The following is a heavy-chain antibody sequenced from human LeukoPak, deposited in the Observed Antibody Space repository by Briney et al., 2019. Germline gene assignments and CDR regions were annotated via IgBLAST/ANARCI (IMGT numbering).Heavy chain of an antibody. J-gene: IGHJ4*02. CDR2: IYYVGST. D-gene: IGHD6-13*01. CDR3: ARHVRATAVIEY. Sequence: PETLSLTCTVSGGSISSIRYYWGWIRHPPGKGLEWIGIIYYVGSTFYNPSPKSRVTISVDTSKNQFSLRLSSVTAADTAIYYCARHVRATAVIEYWGQGTLVTVS. V-gene: IGHV4-39*01. CDR1: GGSISSIRYY.